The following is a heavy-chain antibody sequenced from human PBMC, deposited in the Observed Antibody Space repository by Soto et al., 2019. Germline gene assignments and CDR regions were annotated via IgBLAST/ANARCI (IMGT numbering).Heavy chain of an antibody. J-gene: IGHJ6*01. V-gene: IGHV1-69*01. D-gene: IGHD3-10*01. CDR1: GGPYNSFA. CDR3: ARFLGGAGSYYDGQNYNYYNGMDV. CDR2: IIPVFGTA. Sequence: QAPLVQSGAEVKQPGSSVKVSCKASGGPYNSFAISWVRQAPGQGLEWIGGIIPVFGTATYAQKFKGRVTITAEESTSTAYMELSSLTSEDTAVYYCARFLGGAGSYYDGQNYNYYNGMDVWGQGTTVTVSS.